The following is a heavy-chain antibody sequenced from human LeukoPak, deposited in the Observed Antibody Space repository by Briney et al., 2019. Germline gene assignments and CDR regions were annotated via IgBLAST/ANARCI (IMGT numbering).Heavy chain of an antibody. CDR1: DGSINSYY. CDR2: IYYNGNT. D-gene: IGHD1-26*01. CDR3: ARGRSNYYGMDV. J-gene: IGHJ6*02. V-gene: IGHV4-59*01. Sequence: SETLSLTCSVSDGSINSYYWNWIRRPPGKGLEWIGYIYYNGNTNYSPSLKSRVTMSVDTSKNLFSLKVSSVTAADTAVYNCARGRSNYYGMDVWGQGTTVTVSS.